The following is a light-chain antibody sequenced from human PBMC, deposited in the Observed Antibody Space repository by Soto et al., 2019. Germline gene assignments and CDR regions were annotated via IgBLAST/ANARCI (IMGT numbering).Light chain of an antibody. CDR1: NLGIRT. CDR3: QVWDSSSDHYV. Sequence: ELTSPPSESLAPSKTGRIPCGGINLGIRTVHWYHQQAGQAPVLVVHDDSDRDSGIPERFAGFNAGNTATLTIPRVDAGEEADYFCQVWDSSSDHYVFRSGTK. CDR2: DDS. V-gene: IGLV3-21*03. J-gene: IGLJ1*01.